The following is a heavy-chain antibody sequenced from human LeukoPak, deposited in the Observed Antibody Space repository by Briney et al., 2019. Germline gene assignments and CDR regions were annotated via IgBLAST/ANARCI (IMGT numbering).Heavy chain of an antibody. Sequence: PGGSLRLSCAASGFTFSSYWMSWVLQAPGKGLEWVANIKQDGSEKYYVDSVKGRFTISRDNAKNSLYLQMNSLRAEDTAVYYCARDLTGTYYYYYYMDVWGKGTTVTVSS. CDR3: ARDLTGTYYYYYYMDV. V-gene: IGHV3-7*01. CDR2: IKQDGSEK. D-gene: IGHD1-14*01. CDR1: GFTFSSYW. J-gene: IGHJ6*03.